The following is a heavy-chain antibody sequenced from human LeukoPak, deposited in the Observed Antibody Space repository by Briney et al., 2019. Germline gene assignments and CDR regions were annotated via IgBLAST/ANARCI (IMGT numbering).Heavy chain of an antibody. CDR3: ARDESITIFGVVNGGWFDP. Sequence: GGSLRLSCAASGFTFSSYSMNWVRQAPGKGLEWVSSISSSSSYIYYVDSVKGRFTISRDNAKNSLYLQMNSLRAEDTAVYYCARDESITIFGVVNGGWFDPWGQGTLVTVSS. D-gene: IGHD3-3*01. V-gene: IGHV3-21*01. J-gene: IGHJ5*02. CDR1: GFTFSSYS. CDR2: ISSSSSYI.